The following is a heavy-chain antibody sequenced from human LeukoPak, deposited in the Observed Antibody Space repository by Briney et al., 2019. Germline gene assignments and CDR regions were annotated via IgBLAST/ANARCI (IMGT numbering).Heavy chain of an antibody. D-gene: IGHD1-7*01. CDR1: GFTFSSYA. V-gene: IGHV3-23*01. Sequence: GGSLRLSCAASGFTFSSYAMSWVRQAPGKGLEWVSGISGSGGSTYYADSVKGRFTISSDNSEDTLYLQMNSLRVKGTAVYYFAKKLGTSAPQFDYWGQGTLVTVSS. CDR2: ISGSGGST. CDR3: AKKLGTSAPQFDY. J-gene: IGHJ4*02.